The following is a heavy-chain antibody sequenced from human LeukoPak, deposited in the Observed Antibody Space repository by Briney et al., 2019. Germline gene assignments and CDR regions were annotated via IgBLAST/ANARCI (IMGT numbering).Heavy chain of an antibody. Sequence: ASVKVSCKASGGTFSSYAISWVRQAPGQGLEWMGGIIPIFGTANYAQKLQGRVTMTTDTSTSTAYMELRSLRSDDTAVYYCAREWGIAARLDYWGQGTLVTVSS. V-gene: IGHV1-69*05. D-gene: IGHD6-6*01. CDR2: IIPIFGTA. CDR1: GGTFSSYA. J-gene: IGHJ4*02. CDR3: AREWGIAARLDY.